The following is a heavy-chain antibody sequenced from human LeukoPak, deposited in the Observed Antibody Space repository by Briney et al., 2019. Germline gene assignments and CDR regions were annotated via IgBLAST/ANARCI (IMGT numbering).Heavy chain of an antibody. J-gene: IGHJ6*03. CDR2: INHSGST. D-gene: IGHD5-24*01. Sequence: PSETLSLTCAVYGGSFSGYYWSWIRQPPGKGLEWIGEINHSGSTNYNPSLKSRVTISVDTSKNQFSLKLSSVTAADTAVYYCARGRRDGYNYRIGGYYYYMDVWGKGTTVTVSS. CDR3: ARGRRDGYNYRIGGYYYYMDV. CDR1: GGSFSGYY. V-gene: IGHV4-34*01.